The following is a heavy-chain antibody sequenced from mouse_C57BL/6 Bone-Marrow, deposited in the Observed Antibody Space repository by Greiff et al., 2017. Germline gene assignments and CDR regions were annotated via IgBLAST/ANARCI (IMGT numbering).Heavy chain of an antibody. Sequence: EVQGVESGGGLVKPGGSLKLSCAASGFTFSSYAMSWVRQTPEKRLEWVATISDGGSYTYYPDNVKGRFTISRDNAKNNLYLQMSHLKSEDTAMYYCARDREYYGSRAWFAYWGQGTLVTVSA. J-gene: IGHJ3*01. CDR1: GFTFSSYA. V-gene: IGHV5-4*01. D-gene: IGHD1-1*01. CDR2: ISDGGSYT. CDR3: ARDREYYGSRAWFAY.